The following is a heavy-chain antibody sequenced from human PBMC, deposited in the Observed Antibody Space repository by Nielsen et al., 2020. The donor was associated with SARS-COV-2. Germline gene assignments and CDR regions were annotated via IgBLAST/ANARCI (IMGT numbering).Heavy chain of an antibody. CDR2: IYYSGST. J-gene: IGHJ6*02. Sequence: SETLSLTCTVSGGSISSGGYYWSWIRQHPGKGLEWIGYIYYSGSTYYNPSLKSRVTISVDTSTNQFSLRLSSVTAADTAQYYCARDRQGYNYYYGMDVWGQGTTVTVSS. V-gene: IGHV4-30-4*08. CDR3: ARDRQGYNYYYGMDV. CDR1: GGSISSGGYY.